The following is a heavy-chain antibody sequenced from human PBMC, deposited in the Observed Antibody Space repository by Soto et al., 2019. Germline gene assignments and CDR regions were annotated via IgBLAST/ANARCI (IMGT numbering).Heavy chain of an antibody. CDR3: ARDQRYDFWSGYYPNMYYYYYYGMDV. D-gene: IGHD3-3*01. Sequence: PSETLSLTCTVSGGSVSSGSYYWSWIRQPPGKGLEWIGYIYYSGSTNYNPSLKSRVTISVDTSKNQFSLKLSSVTAADTAVYYCARDQRYDFWSGYYPNMYYYYYYGMDVWGQGTTVTVSS. J-gene: IGHJ6*02. CDR2: IYYSGST. CDR1: GGSVSSGSYY. V-gene: IGHV4-61*01.